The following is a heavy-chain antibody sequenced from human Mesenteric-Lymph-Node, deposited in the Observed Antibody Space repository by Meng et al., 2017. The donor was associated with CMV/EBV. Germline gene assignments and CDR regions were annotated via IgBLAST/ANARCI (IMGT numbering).Heavy chain of an antibody. D-gene: IGHD6-13*01. J-gene: IGHJ6*02. V-gene: IGHV3-48*03. CDR2: ISSSGSTI. Sequence: GGSLRLSCAASGFTFSSYEMNWVRQAPGKGLGWVSYISSSGSTIYYADSVKGRFTISRDNAKNSLYLQMNSLRAEDTAVYYCASTGQYSSSWYSYYYGMDVWGQGTTVTVSS. CDR3: ASTGQYSSSWYSYYYGMDV. CDR1: GFTFSSYE.